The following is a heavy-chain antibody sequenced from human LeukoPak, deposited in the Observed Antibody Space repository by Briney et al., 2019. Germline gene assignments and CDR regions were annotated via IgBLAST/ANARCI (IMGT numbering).Heavy chain of an antibody. Sequence: SGPTLVKPTQTLTLTCTFSGFSLSTSGVGVGWIRQPPGKALEWLAFIYWDEDKRYSTSLESRLTITKDTSKNQVVLTVTSMDPVDTATYYCAHNNYYGSGTSSYYLEYWGQGTLVTVSS. D-gene: IGHD3-10*01. CDR2: IYWDEDK. J-gene: IGHJ4*02. CDR1: GFSLSTSGVG. V-gene: IGHV2-5*02. CDR3: AHNNYYGSGTSSYYLEY.